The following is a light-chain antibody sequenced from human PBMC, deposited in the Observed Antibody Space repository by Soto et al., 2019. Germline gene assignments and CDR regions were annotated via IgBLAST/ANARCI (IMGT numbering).Light chain of an antibody. V-gene: IGKV1-39*01. J-gene: IGKJ1*01. Sequence: DIQMTQSPSSLSASVGDRVTITCRASQSISSYLNWYQQKPGKAPKLLIYAASSLQSGVPSRFSGSGSWTDFTLTISSLQPEDFATYYCQQRKTCGQGTKVEIK. CDR3: QQRKT. CDR2: AAS. CDR1: QSISSY.